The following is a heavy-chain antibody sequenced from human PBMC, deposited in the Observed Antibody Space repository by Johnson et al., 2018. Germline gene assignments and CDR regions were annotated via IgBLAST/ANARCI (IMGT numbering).Heavy chain of an antibody. CDR3: SRYYDVWSGYYTSWFFDY. CDR2: MNPNSGNT. V-gene: IGHV1-8*01. D-gene: IGHD3-3*01. Sequence: QVQLVESGAEVTKPGASVKVSCKASGYTFTSYDINWVRQATGQGLAWMGWMNPNSGNTGYEQKFQGRVTMTRNTSISTAYMGLSSLRSEDTAVYYCSRYYDVWSGYYTSWFFDYWGQGTLVTVSS. CDR1: GYTFTSYD. J-gene: IGHJ4*02.